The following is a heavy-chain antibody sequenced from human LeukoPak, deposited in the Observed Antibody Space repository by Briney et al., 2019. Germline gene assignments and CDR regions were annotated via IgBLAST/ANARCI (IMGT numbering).Heavy chain of an antibody. CDR3: ARGRGWYFDL. CDR2: IKQDGSEK. D-gene: IGHD3-10*01. J-gene: IGHJ2*01. Sequence: GGSLRLSCAASGFTFSYYWMGWVRQAPGKGLEWVANIKQDGSEKYYLDSVRGRFTISRDNAKNTLYLQMNSLRVEDTAVYYCARGRGWYFDLWGRGTLVTVSS. V-gene: IGHV3-7*02. CDR1: GFTFSYYW.